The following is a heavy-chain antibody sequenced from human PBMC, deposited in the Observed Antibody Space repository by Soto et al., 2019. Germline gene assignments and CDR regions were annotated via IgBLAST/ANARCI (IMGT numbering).Heavy chain of an antibody. CDR2: ISDSGSP. Sequence: LSLTCAVSGGSFSGFHWSWIRQPPGKGLEWIGEISDSGSPKYNPSLESRVAISLDTSKSQFSLRLSSVTAADTAVYYCARVAYYFNSGSYDIWGQGALVTVSS. D-gene: IGHD3-10*01. CDR3: ARVAYYFNSGSYDI. J-gene: IGHJ4*02. CDR1: GGSFSGFH. V-gene: IGHV4-34*01.